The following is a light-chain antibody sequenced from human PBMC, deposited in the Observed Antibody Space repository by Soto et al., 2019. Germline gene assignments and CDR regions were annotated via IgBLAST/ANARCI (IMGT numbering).Light chain of an antibody. Sequence: EIVLPQAPGTLCLSPNTHATLSCRGAQRGVSSNLAWYQQKPGQAPRLLISGASTRATGIPERFSGSGSGTDFTLTITRLEPEDFAVYYCQQYDNSFSFGGGTKVDIK. V-gene: IGKV3-20*01. CDR1: QRGVSSN. CDR3: QQYDNSFS. J-gene: IGKJ4*01. CDR2: GAS.